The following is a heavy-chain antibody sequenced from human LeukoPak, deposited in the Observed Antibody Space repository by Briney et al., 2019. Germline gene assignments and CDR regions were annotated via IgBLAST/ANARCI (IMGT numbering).Heavy chain of an antibody. CDR1: GCTFSSYW. CDR2: IKQDGSQN. D-gene: IGHD2-2*01. V-gene: IGHV3-7*01. Sequence: GGSLRLSCVASGCTFSSYWMSWVRQAPGKGLEWVANIKQDGSQNYYVDSVKGRFTISRDNAKNSLYLQMNSLRAEDTAVYYCARDYWSDIVVVPVFVYWGQGTLVTVSS. J-gene: IGHJ4*02. CDR3: ARDYWSDIVVVPVFVY.